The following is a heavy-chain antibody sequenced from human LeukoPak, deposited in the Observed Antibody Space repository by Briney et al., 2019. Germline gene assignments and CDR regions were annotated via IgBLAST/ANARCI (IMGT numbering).Heavy chain of an antibody. CDR1: GYTFTGYY. D-gene: IGHD1-26*01. CDR2: MNPNSGCT. J-gene: IGHJ4*02. Sequence: GSSVNVSFKASGYTFTGYYMRWVRQAPGQGLEWMGWMNPNSGCTNYAQKFQGRVTMTRDTSISKASMELSRLRSDDTAVYYCARDLGSRVVGATIGGVWYFAYWGQGTLVTVSS. V-gene: IGHV1-2*02. CDR3: ARDLGSRVVGATIGGVWYFAY.